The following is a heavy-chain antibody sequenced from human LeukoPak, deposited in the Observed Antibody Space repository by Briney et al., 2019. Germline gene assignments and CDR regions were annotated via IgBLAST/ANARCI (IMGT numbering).Heavy chain of an antibody. J-gene: IGHJ3*02. D-gene: IGHD4-23*01. CDR2: IYTGGST. CDR1: GGSISSASFY. V-gene: IGHV4-61*02. Sequence: SETLSLTCTVSGGSISSASFYWTWIRQPAGKGLEWIVRIYTGGSTNYNPSLKSRVTISLDTSKNQFSLKLSSVTAADTAVYYCATYYGGNRYDAFDIWGQGTMVTVSS. CDR3: ATYYGGNRYDAFDI.